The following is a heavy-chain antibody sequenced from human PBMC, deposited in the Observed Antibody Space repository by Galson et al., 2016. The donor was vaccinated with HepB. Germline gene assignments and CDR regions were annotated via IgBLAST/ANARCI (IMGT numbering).Heavy chain of an antibody. D-gene: IGHD5-18*01. J-gene: IGHJ6*02. CDR3: TEGSGYSYDRSYYGMDV. V-gene: IGHV4-34*01. Sequence: SETLSLTCTIYGGSFSGYYWSWIRQPPGKGLEWIGEINHSRYTNYNPSLKSRVTISVDSSKNQFSLKLNSVTAADTAVYYCTEGSGYSYDRSYYGMDVWGQGTTVTVSS. CDR2: INHSRYT. CDR1: GGSFSGYY.